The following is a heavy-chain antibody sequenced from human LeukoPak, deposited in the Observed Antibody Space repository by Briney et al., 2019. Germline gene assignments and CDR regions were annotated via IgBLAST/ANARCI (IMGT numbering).Heavy chain of an antibody. CDR3: ARARGSSDY. V-gene: IGHV1-2*02. CDR1: GYTFTGYY. J-gene: IGHJ4*02. Sequence: ASVKVSCKASGYTFTGYYMHWVRQAPGQGLEWMGWINPNSGGTNYAQKFQGRVTMTRDTSISTAYMGLSRLRYDDTAVYYCARARGSSDYWGQGTLVTVSS. D-gene: IGHD1-26*01. CDR2: INPNSGGT.